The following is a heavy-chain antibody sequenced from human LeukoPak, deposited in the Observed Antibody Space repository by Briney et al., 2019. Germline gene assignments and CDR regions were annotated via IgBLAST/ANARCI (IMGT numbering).Heavy chain of an antibody. J-gene: IGHJ4*02. V-gene: IGHV3-9*01. CDR2: FSWNSGSI. CDR3: AKGHGVLTDYYINY. CDR1: GFTFDDYA. D-gene: IGHD3-9*01. Sequence: PGRSLRLSCAASGFTFDDYAMHWVRQGPGKGLEWVSGFSWNSGSIDYADSVKGRFTISRDNAKNSLYLQMSSLRAEDTALYYCAKGHGVLTDYYINYWGQGTLVTVSS.